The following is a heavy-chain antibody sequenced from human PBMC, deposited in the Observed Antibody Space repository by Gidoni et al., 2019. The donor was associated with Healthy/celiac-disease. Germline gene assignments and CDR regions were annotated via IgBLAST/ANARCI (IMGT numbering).Heavy chain of an antibody. J-gene: IGHJ4*02. Sequence: QVQLVASGGGVVPPWRSLRLSCAASGFTFGSYGMHGVRQAPGKGLEWVAVIWNDGSNKYYADSVKGRFTISRDNSKNTLYLQRNSLRAEDTAVYYCAREPRGYSYGYTFDYWGQGTLVTVSS. CDR1: GFTFGSYG. CDR3: AREPRGYSYGYTFDY. CDR2: IWNDGSNK. D-gene: IGHD5-18*01. V-gene: IGHV3-33*01.